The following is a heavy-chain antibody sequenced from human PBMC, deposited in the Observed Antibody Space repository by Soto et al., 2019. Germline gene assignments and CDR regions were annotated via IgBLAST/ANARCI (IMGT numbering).Heavy chain of an antibody. J-gene: IGHJ5*02. CDR3: VRGGHCITTSCYGKWLDP. V-gene: IGHV3-74*01. CDR1: GFTFSTYW. Sequence: VGSLRLSCAASGFTFSTYWMHWIRQVPGKGLEWVSRINSDASHTYYADSVKGRFTISRDNAKNTLHLEMNSLRAEDTAVYYCVRGGHCITTSCYGKWLDPWGQGTLVTVSS. CDR2: INSDASHT. D-gene: IGHD2-2*01.